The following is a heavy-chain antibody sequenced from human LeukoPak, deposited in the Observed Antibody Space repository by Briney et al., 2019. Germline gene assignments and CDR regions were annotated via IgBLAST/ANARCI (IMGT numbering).Heavy chain of an antibody. V-gene: IGHV4-61*01. Sequence: PSETLSHTCTVSGDSLTSGSYYWSWIRQPPGRGLEWIGYVYYSGSTNYNPSLKSRVTMSVDTSKNQFSLMLISVTAADTAVYYCARGYSSSWYPSAFDIWGQGTMVTVSS. CDR3: ARGYSSSWYPSAFDI. CDR1: GDSLTSGSYY. D-gene: IGHD6-13*01. CDR2: VYYSGST. J-gene: IGHJ3*02.